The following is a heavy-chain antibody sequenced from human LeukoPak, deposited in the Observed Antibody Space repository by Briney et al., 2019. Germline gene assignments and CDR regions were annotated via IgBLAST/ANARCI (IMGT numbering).Heavy chain of an antibody. CDR3: ARDHYDSSGLDY. J-gene: IGHJ4*02. V-gene: IGHV1-2*02. D-gene: IGHD3-22*01. CDR2: INPNSGGT. Sequence: ASVKVSCKASGYTFTGYYMHWVRQAPGQGLEWMGWINPNSGGTNYAQKFQGRVTMTRDTSISTAYMELSRLRSDDTAVYYCARDHYDSSGLDYWGQGTLVTVSS. CDR1: GYTFTGYY.